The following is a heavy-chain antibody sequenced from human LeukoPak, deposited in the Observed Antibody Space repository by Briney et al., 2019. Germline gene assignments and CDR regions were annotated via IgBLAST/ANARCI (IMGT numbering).Heavy chain of an antibody. D-gene: IGHD2-15*01. J-gene: IGHJ6*02. CDR3: ARGTGCTGGSCSYYGMDV. Sequence: ASVKVSCKASGYSLTSYYIHWVRQAPGQGLEWMGIINPSDSSTNYAQNFQGRVTMTRDTSTSTVYMELSSLRSEDTAVYYCARGTGCTGGSCSYYGMDVWGQGTTVTVSS. CDR1: GYSLTSYY. CDR2: INPSDSST. V-gene: IGHV1-46*01.